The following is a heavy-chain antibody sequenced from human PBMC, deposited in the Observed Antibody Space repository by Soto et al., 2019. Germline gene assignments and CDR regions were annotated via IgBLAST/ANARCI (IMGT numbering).Heavy chain of an antibody. J-gene: IGHJ3*02. D-gene: IGHD1-26*01. Sequence: PSETLSLTCTVSGGSISSYYWSWIRQPPGKGLEWIGYIYYSGSTNYNPSLKSRVTISVDTSKNQFSLKLSSVTAADTAVYYCARGIGGASYDAFDIWGQGTMVTVSS. V-gene: IGHV4-59*01. CDR3: ARGIGGASYDAFDI. CDR2: IYYSGST. CDR1: GGSISSYY.